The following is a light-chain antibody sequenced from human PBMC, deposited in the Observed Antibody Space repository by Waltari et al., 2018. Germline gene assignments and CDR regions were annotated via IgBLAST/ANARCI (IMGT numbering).Light chain of an antibody. CDR1: QSLLYSSNNKNY. V-gene: IGKV4-1*01. J-gene: IGKJ2*01. CDR2: WAS. Sequence: DIVMTQSPDSLAVSLGDNATLNCKSSQSLLYSSNNKNYLAWYQQKLGQPPKLLFYWASTRESGVPDRFSGSGSGTDFTLTISSLQAEDVAVYYCQQYYGTPPYTFGQGTKLEIK. CDR3: QQYYGTPPYT.